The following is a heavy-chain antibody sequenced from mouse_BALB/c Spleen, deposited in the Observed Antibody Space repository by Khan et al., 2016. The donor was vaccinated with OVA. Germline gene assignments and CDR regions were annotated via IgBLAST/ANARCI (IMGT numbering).Heavy chain of an antibody. J-gene: IGHJ1*01. V-gene: IGHV9-1*02. CDR3: ARSGGVRLYGGYFDG. CDR1: GYTFTNYG. CDR2: LNTNTGEP. Sequence: QIQLVQSGPELKKPGETVKISCKASGYTFTNYGMNWVKQAPGKGLKWVGWLNTNTGEPTYADDFKGRFAFSLETSAVTAYLQLNNLKNEDMATYFCARSGGVRLYGGYFDGWGAGTTVTVSS. D-gene: IGHD1-1*01.